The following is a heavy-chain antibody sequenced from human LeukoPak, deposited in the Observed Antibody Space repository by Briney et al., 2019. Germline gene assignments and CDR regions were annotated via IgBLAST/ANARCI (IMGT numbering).Heavy chain of an antibody. CDR1: GFTFSSYP. J-gene: IGHJ4*02. CDR3: ATAHSYGYELDY. D-gene: IGHD5-18*01. Sequence: PGGSLRLSCAASGFTFSSYPMHWVRQAPGKGLEWVAVISYDGSSKYYADSVKGRFTISRDNSKSTLYLQMNSLRAEDTALYYCATAHSYGYELDYWGQGTLVTVSS. CDR2: ISYDGSSK. V-gene: IGHV3-30*04.